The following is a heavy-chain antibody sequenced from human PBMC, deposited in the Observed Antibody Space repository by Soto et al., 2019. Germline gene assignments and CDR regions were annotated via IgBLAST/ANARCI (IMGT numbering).Heavy chain of an antibody. J-gene: IGHJ6*02. CDR2: IYYSGST. CDR1: GGSISSYY. D-gene: IGHD6-13*01. CDR3: ARAAAAGYYYYYGMDV. Sequence: SETLSLTCTVSGGSISSYYWSWIRQPPGKGLEWIGYIYYSGSTNYNPSLKSRVTISVDTSKNQFSLKLSSVTAADTAVYYCARAAAAGYYYYYGMDVWGQGTTVTVS. V-gene: IGHV4-59*01.